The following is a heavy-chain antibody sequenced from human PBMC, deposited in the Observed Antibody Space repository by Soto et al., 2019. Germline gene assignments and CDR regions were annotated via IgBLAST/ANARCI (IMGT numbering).Heavy chain of an antibody. J-gene: IGHJ4*02. Sequence: QLQLQESGPGLVKPSETLSLTCTVSGGSISSSSYYWGWIRQPPGKGLEWIGSIYYSGSTYYNPSLKSRVTISVDTSKNQFSLKLSSVTAADTAVYYCARHADGYSSSWYLGYWGQGTLVTVSS. CDR1: GGSISSSSYY. CDR2: IYYSGST. D-gene: IGHD6-13*01. CDR3: ARHADGYSSSWYLGY. V-gene: IGHV4-39*01.